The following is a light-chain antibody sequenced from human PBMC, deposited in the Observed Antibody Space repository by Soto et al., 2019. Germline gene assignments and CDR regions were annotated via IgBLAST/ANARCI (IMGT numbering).Light chain of an antibody. CDR1: QSVTSTY. CDR2: GAS. Sequence: PGERATLSCRASQSVTSTYLAWYQQKPGQAPRLLIYGASSRATGVPDRFSGSGSGTDFTLTISRLGREDIEVYFSHPQASAFSRGTKVDIK. J-gene: IGKJ1*01. CDR3: HPQASA. V-gene: IGKV3-20*01.